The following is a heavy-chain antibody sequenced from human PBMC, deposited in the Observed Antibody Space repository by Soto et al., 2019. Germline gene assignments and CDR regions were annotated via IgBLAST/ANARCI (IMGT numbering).Heavy chain of an antibody. CDR2: INAGNGAT. CDR3: ARGSAAAGPYYFDY. J-gene: IGHJ4*02. D-gene: IGHD6-13*01. Sequence: ASVKVSCKASGYTFTTYAMHWVRQAPGQRLEWMGWINAGNGATKYSQNFQDRVTIARDASANTAFMELSSLRSEDTAVYYCARGSAAAGPYYFDYWAQGTLVTVSS. CDR1: GYTFTTYA. V-gene: IGHV1-3*01.